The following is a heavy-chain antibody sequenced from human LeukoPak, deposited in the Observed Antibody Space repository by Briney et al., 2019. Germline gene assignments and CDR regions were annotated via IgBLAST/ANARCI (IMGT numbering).Heavy chain of an antibody. Sequence: GGSLRLSCEASGFTFSSYWMHWVRQAPGKGLVWVSRINSDGSSATYADSVKGRFTISRDNSKNTLYLQMNSLRAEDTAVYYCAKDPQYSSGWYVDVTPKGYFDYWGQGTLVTVSS. CDR2: INSDGSSA. CDR3: AKDPQYSSGWYVDVTPKGYFDY. D-gene: IGHD6-19*01. J-gene: IGHJ4*02. CDR1: GFTFSSYW. V-gene: IGHV3-74*01.